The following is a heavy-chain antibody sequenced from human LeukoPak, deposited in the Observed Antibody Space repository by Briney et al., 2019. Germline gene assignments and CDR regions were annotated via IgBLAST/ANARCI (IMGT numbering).Heavy chain of an antibody. J-gene: IGHJ4*02. CDR2: INPNSGGK. CDR1: GYTFTGYY. CDR3: ARIFSFLSYYYDSSGYYPFDY. D-gene: IGHD3-22*01. Sequence: GSVKVSCKASGYTFTGYYMHWVRQAPGQGLEWMGWINPNSGGKNYAQKFQGRVTMTRDTSISSAYMELSRLRSDDTAVYYCARIFSFLSYYYDSSGYYPFDYWGQGTLVTVSS. V-gene: IGHV1-2*02.